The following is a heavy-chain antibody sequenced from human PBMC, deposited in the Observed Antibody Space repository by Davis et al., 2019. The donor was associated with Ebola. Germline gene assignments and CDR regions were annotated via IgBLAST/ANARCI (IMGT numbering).Heavy chain of an antibody. D-gene: IGHD2-8*02. CDR1: GYDFTNYW. V-gene: IGHV5-51*01. CDR3: ASLRRTITGMDDAFDI. J-gene: IGHJ3*02. CDR2: IYTGDSDT. Sequence: GESLKISCKGSGYDFTNYWIGWVRQMPGKGLDWMGIIYTGDSDTRYSPSFRGQVTISADKSMKTAFLQWSSLKASDSGMYYCASLRRTITGMDDAFDIWGQGTMVTVSS.